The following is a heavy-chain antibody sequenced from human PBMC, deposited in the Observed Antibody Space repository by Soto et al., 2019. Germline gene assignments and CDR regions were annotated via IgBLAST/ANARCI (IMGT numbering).Heavy chain of an antibody. D-gene: IGHD6-6*01. J-gene: IGHJ6*03. Sequence: SETLSLTCTVSGGSISSSSYYWGWIRQPSGKGLEWIGSIYYSGSTYYNPSLKSRVTISVDTSKNQFSLKLSSVTAADTAVYYCTLRSSYDYYYYYMDVWGKGTTVTV. V-gene: IGHV4-39*01. CDR2: IYYSGST. CDR1: GGSISSSSYY. CDR3: TLRSSYDYYYYYMDV.